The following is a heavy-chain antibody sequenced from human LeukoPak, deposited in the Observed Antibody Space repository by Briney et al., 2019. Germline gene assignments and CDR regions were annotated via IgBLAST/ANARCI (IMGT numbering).Heavy chain of an antibody. CDR1: GFTFSTYA. J-gene: IGHJ4*02. CDR2: ISASGDST. CDR3: AKIAGSSGYYPDY. Sequence: GGSLRLSSAASGFTFSTYAMSWVRQAPGKGLGWVSAISASGDSTYYTDSVKGRFTISRDNSKDTLYLQMNSLRAEDTAVYYCAKIAGSSGYYPDYWGQGTLVTVSS. D-gene: IGHD3-22*01. V-gene: IGHV3-23*01.